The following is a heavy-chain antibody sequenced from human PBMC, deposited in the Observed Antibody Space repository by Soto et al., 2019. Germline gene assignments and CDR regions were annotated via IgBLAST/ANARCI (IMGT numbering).Heavy chain of an antibody. Sequence: SVKVSCKASGGTFSSYTISWVRQAPGQGLEWMGRIIPILGIANYAQKFQGGVTITADKSTSTAYMELSSLRSEDTAVYYCARDCSGGSCPFYWGQGTLVTVSS. D-gene: IGHD2-15*01. CDR2: IIPILGIA. J-gene: IGHJ4*02. V-gene: IGHV1-69*04. CDR3: ARDCSGGSCPFY. CDR1: GGTFSSYT.